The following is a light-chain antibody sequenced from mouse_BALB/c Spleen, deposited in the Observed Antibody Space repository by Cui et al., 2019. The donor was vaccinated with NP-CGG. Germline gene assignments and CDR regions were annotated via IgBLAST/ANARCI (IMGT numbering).Light chain of an antibody. CDR2: GTN. V-gene: IGLV1*01. CDR1: TGAVTTSNY. J-gene: IGLJ1*01. CDR3: ALWFSNHWV. Sequence: QAVVTQESALTTSPGETVTLTCRSSTGAVTTSNYANWVQDKPDHLFTGLIGGTNNRAPGVPARFSGSLIGDKAAFTITGAQTEDEALYFCALWFSNHWVFGGGTKLTVL.